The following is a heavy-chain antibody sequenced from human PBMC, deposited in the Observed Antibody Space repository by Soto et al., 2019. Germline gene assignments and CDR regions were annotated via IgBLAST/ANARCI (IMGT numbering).Heavy chain of an antibody. CDR3: ARGPSGDKVHY. Sequence: XXTLSLTCTVSRGSISSYYWSWIRQPPGKGLEWIAXLYYSXNTYNRQSLRXXVAISLDTXXNHLSLTPSSVTAADKDVYYCARGPSGDKVHYWGKGALVTVYS. CDR2: LYYSXNT. V-gene: IGHV4-59*08. D-gene: IGHD7-27*01. J-gene: IGHJ4*02. CDR1: RGSISSYY.